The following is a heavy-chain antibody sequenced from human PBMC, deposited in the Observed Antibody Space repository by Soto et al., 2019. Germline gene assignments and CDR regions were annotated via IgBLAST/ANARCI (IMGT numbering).Heavy chain of an antibody. V-gene: IGHV1-18*01. CDR3: ARVDCSSTSCFGYYYYYMDV. CDR1: GYTFTSYG. D-gene: IGHD2-2*01. CDR2: ISAYNGNT. Sequence: GASVKVSCKASGYTFTSYGISWVRQAPGQGLKRMGWISAYNGNTNYAQKLQGRVTMTTDTSTSTAYMELRSLRSDDPAVYYCARVDCSSTSCFGYYYYYMDVWGKGTTVT. J-gene: IGHJ6*03.